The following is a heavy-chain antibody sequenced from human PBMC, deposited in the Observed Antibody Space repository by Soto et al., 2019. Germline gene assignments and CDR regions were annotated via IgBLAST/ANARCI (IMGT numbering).Heavy chain of an antibody. J-gene: IGHJ6*02. CDR3: ARDGAAAGDYYGMDV. V-gene: IGHV4-31*03. CDR2: IYYSGST. CDR1: GGSISSGGYY. D-gene: IGHD6-13*01. Sequence: PSETLSLTCSFSGGSISSGGYYLSWIRQHPGKGLEWIGYIYYSGSTYYNPSLKSRVTISVDTSKNQFSLKLSPVTAADTAVYYCARDGAAAGDYYGMDVWGQGTTVTVSS.